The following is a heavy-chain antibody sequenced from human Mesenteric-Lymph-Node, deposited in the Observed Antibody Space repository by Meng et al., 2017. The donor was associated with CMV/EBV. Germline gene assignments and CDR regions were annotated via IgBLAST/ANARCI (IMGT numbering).Heavy chain of an antibody. CDR2: MHYSGTT. CDR1: GGSVSSSSYY. CDR3: ARDVGYCSSTSCSQGQFDY. Sequence: SETLSLTCTVSGGSVSSSSYYWSWIRQPPGKALEWIGYMHYSGTTSYNPSLKSRVNISLDKSKNQFSLKLTSLTAADTAVYYCARDVGYCSSTSCSQGQFDYWGQGTLVTVSS. J-gene: IGHJ4*02. V-gene: IGHV4-61*01. D-gene: IGHD2-2*01.